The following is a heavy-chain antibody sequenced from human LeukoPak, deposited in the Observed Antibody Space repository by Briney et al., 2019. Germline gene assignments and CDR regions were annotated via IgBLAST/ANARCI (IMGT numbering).Heavy chain of an antibody. J-gene: IGHJ4*02. CDR1: GFAFSSYA. V-gene: IGHV3-64*01. D-gene: IGHD1-26*01. Sequence: PGGSLRLSCAASGFAFSSYAMHWVRQAPGKGLEYVSAISSNGGSTYYANSMKGRFTISRDNSKNTLYLHMGSLTVEDMAVYYCARRGSYYGDSMDYWGQGTLVTVSS. CDR3: ARRGSYYGDSMDY. CDR2: ISSNGGST.